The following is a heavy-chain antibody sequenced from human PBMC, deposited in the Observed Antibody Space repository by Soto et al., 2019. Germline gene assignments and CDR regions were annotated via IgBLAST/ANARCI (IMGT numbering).Heavy chain of an antibody. V-gene: IGHV3-23*05. J-gene: IGHJ4*02. CDR1: GFTFSTYA. CDR2: IDNSGGIT. CDR3: AKGGYNYGFLFDC. Sequence: PGGSLRLSCAASGFTFSTYAMSWVRQAPGKGLEWVSTIDNSGGITYYADTVKGQFTISRDNSKNTLYLQMNSLRAEDTAVYYCAKGGYNYGFLFDCWGQGT. D-gene: IGHD5-18*01.